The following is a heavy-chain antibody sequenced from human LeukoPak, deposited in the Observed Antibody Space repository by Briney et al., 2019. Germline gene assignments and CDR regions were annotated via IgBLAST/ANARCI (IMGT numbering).Heavy chain of an antibody. V-gene: IGHV1-2*02. D-gene: IGHD6-13*01. Sequence: ASVKVSCKASGYTFTGYYMHWVRQAPGQGLEWMGWINPNSGGTNYAQKFQGRVTMTGDTSISTAYMELSRLRSDDTAVYYCARDRRIAAAGTWGDVWFDPWGQGTLVTVSS. J-gene: IGHJ5*02. CDR3: ARDRRIAAAGTWGDVWFDP. CDR1: GYTFTGYY. CDR2: INPNSGGT.